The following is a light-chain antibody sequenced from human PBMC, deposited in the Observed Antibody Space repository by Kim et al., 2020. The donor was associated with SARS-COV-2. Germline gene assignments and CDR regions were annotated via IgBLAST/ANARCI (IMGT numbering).Light chain of an antibody. CDR2: DAS. J-gene: IGKJ1*01. Sequence: SQGETATTLCSATQMVGSNFLAWYQQKPGQAPRLLIYDASRRATGIPARFSGSASGTDFTLTSSRLEPEDFAVYYCQHCSSSPPNFGQGTQVE. V-gene: IGKV3-20*01. CDR1: QMVGSNF. CDR3: QHCSSSPPN.